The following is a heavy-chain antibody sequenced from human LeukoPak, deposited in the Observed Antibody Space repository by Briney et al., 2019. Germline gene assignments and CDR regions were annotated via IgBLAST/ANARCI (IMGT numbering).Heavy chain of an antibody. D-gene: IGHD3-22*01. V-gene: IGHV4-38-2*02. CDR3: ARNKDDSSGYYLRYFDY. CDR2: IYHSGST. J-gene: IGHJ4*02. CDR1: GYSLSSGYY. Sequence: SETLSLTCTVSGYSLSSGYYWGWIRQPPGKGLEWIGSIYHSGSTYYNPSLKSRVTISVDTSKNQFSLKLSSVTAADTAVYYCARNKDDSSGYYLRYFDYWGQGTLVTVSS.